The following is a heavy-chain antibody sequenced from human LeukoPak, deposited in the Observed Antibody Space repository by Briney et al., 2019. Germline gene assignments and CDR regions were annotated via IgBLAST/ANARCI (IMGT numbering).Heavy chain of an antibody. Sequence: GRSLRLSCAASGFTFSSYGMHWVRQAPGKGLEWVAVIWYDGSNKYYADSVKGRFTISRDNSKNTLYLQMNSLRAEDTAVYYCATTGGIVGATNFDYWGQGTLVTVSS. D-gene: IGHD1-26*01. CDR2: IWYDGSNK. J-gene: IGHJ4*02. CDR1: GFTFSSYG. CDR3: ATTGGIVGATNFDY. V-gene: IGHV3-33*01.